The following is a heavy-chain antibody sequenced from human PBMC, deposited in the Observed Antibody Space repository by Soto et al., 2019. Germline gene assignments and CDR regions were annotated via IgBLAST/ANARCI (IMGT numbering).Heavy chain of an antibody. CDR1: GFTFSSYW. Sequence: GGSLRLSCAASGFTFSSYWMHWVRQAPGKGLVWVSRINSDGSSTSYADSVKGRFTISRDNAKNTLYLQMNSLRAEDTAVYYCARDRGWEGNGYDSYDAFDIWGQGTMVTVSS. CDR3: ARDRGWEGNGYDSYDAFDI. V-gene: IGHV3-74*01. CDR2: INSDGSST. J-gene: IGHJ3*02. D-gene: IGHD5-12*01.